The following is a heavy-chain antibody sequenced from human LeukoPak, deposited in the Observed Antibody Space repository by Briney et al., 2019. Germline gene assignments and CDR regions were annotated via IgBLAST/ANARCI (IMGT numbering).Heavy chain of an antibody. V-gene: IGHV1-46*01. Sequence: ASVKVSCKASGYTFTSYYMHWVRQAPGQGLEWMGIINPSGGSTSYAQKFQGRVTMTRDTPTSTVYMELSSLRSEDTAVYYCARDRHGYQLLPWFDPWGQGTLVTVSS. D-gene: IGHD2-2*01. CDR3: ARDRHGYQLLPWFDP. CDR1: GYTFTSYY. J-gene: IGHJ5*02. CDR2: INPSGGST.